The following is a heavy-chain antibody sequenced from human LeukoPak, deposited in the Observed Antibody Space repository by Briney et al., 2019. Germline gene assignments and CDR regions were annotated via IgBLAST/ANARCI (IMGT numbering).Heavy chain of an antibody. V-gene: IGHV3-23*01. D-gene: IGHD2-15*01. CDR2: ISGSGNST. Sequence: GGSLRLSCAASGLTFSGSAMRWVRQAPGKGLGWVSLISGSGNSTYYAASVKGRFTISRDNSKNTLYLQMNSLRAEDTAVYYCAKVLVLVSANRYYFDYWGQGTLVTVSS. J-gene: IGHJ4*02. CDR3: AKVLVLVSANRYYFDY. CDR1: GLTFSGSA.